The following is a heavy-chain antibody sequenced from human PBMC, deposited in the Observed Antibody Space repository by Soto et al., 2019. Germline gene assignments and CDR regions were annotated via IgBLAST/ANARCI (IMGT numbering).Heavy chain of an antibody. CDR1: GGSMRNYF. D-gene: IGHD6-13*01. V-gene: IGHV4-59*01. J-gene: IGHJ4*02. CDR3: AAGEASSRNLAPYYLDF. CDR2: IHYSGTT. Sequence: SETLSLTCTVSGGSMRNYFWTWIRQPPGKGLEWIGYIHYSGTTSFFPSYNPSLRSRVTISEDTSKNQFSLKLLSVTTADTAVYFCAAGEASSRNLAPYYLDFWGQGTMVTVSS.